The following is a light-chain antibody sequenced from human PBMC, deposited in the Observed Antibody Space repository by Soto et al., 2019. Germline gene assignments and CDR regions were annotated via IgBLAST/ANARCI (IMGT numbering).Light chain of an antibody. J-gene: IGKJ1*01. CDR3: QQYKSWST. V-gene: IGKV3D-15*01. CDR1: QSFSSN. CDR2: GAS. Sequence: IVLTQSPATLSVSPGERATLSCRASQSFSSNYFAWYQQKPGQAPRLLTHGASSRATGIPDRFSGSGSGTEFTLTINSLLSEDFGVYYCQQYKSWSTFGQGTKVDIK.